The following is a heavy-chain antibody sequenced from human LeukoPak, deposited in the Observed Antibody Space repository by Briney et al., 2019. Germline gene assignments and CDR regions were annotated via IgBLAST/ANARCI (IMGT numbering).Heavy chain of an antibody. J-gene: IGHJ5*01. Sequence: SETLSLTCTVSGDSISAYYWSWIRQPAGRGLEWIVRIHASGSTKYNPSLKSRVTMSVDTSNNQFSLQLTSVTAADTALYFCARGMSAAYDYNWFDSWGQGTLVTVSS. D-gene: IGHD5-12*01. CDR2: IHASGST. V-gene: IGHV4-4*07. CDR1: GDSISAYY. CDR3: ARGMSAAYDYNWFDS.